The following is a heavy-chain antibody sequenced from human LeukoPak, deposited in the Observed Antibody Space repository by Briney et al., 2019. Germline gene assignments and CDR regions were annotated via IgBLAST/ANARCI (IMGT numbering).Heavy chain of an antibody. J-gene: IGHJ4*02. CDR2: ISGSGNST. V-gene: IGHV3-23*01. CDR1: GFTFSRYA. CDR3: ARDPGVHCSGGSCYSNGRGYFDY. Sequence: GGSLRLSCAASGFTFSRYAMSWVRQAPGKGLEWVSGISGSGNSTYYADSVKGRFTISRDNAKNSLYLQMNSLRAEDTAVYYCARDPGVHCSGGSCYSNGRGYFDYWGQGTLVTVSS. D-gene: IGHD2-15*01.